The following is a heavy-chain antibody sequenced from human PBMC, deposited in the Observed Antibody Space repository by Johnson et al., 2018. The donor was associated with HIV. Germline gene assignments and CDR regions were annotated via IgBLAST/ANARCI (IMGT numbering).Heavy chain of an antibody. Sequence: DVQVVESGGDLVQPGRSLRLSCAASGFSFDDYAMNWVRQAPGKGLEWVSAIYSGGSTYYADSVKGRFTISRDNSKNSLYLQMNSLRAEDTAVYSCAREGGGAGAAGTRDAFDIWGQGTMVTVSS. D-gene: IGHD6-13*01. CDR2: IYSGGST. V-gene: IGHV3-66*01. CDR3: AREGGGAGAAGTRDAFDI. CDR1: GFSFDDYA. J-gene: IGHJ3*02.